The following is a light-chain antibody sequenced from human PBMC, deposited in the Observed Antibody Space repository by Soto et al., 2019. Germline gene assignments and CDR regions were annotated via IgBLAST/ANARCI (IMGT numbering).Light chain of an antibody. CDR3: LLTYSVAVV. V-gene: IGLV7-46*01. J-gene: IGLJ3*02. Sequence: QAVVTQEPSLTVSPGGTVTLTCGSSTGAVTSGHYPYWFQQKPGQAPRTLIYDISKKHSWTPARFSGSLLGDKAALTLSGVQPEDEAEYYCLLTYSVAVVFGGGTQLTVL. CDR1: TGAVTSGHY. CDR2: DIS.